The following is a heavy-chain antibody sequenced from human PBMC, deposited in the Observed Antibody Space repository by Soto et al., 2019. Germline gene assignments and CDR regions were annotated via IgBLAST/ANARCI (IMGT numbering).Heavy chain of an antibody. CDR1: GFTFSSYA. D-gene: IGHD3-3*01. CDR2: ISGSGGST. CDR3: AKDRAIFGVVPYYYYMDV. J-gene: IGHJ6*03. Sequence: EVQLLESGGGLVQPGGSLRLSCAASGFTFSSYAMSWVRQAPGKGLEWVSAISGSGGSTYYADSVKGRFTISRDTSKNSLYLQMNSMRAEDTAVYYCAKDRAIFGVVPYYYYMDVWGIGTTVTVSS. V-gene: IGHV3-23*01.